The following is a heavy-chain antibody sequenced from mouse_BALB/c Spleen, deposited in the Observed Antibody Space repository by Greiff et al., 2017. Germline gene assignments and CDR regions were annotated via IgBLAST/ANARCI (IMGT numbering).Heavy chain of an antibody. V-gene: IGHV3-2*02. CDR1: GYSITSDYA. CDR3: ARKAKIITTWAMDY. J-gene: IGHJ4*01. D-gene: IGHD1-1*01. CDR2: ISYSGST. Sequence: EVQLQQSGPGLVKPSQSLSLTCTVTGYSITSDYAWNWIRQFPGNKLEWMGYISYSGSTSYNPSLKSRISITRDTSKNQFFLQLNSVTTEDTATYYCARKAKIITTWAMDYWGQGTSVTVSS.